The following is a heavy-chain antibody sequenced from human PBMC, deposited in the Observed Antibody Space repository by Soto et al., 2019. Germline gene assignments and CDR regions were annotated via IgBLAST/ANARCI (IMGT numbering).Heavy chain of an antibody. CDR2: ISGHGDAT. Sequence: LRLSCAASGFPFTGYAMSWVRQAPGKGLEWVSAISGHGDATFYADSVKGRFTISRDNSKNTLYLHMNSLRAEDTALYYCANSRVSMVRGLIIIPNYWGQGTLVTVSS. CDR3: ANSRVSMVRGLIIIPNY. V-gene: IGHV3-23*01. D-gene: IGHD3-10*01. J-gene: IGHJ4*02. CDR1: GFPFTGYA.